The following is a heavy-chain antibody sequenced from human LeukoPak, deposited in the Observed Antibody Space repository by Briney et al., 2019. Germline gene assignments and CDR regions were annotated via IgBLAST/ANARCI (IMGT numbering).Heavy chain of an antibody. J-gene: IGHJ4*02. Sequence: GGSLRLSCADSGFTFSGYWMCWVRQGPGERLEWEANIKPDVRDKYYVDSVKGRLTISTENDKNSLYLHMNSLRAEDTAVYYCARDRIQLWSHDYWGEGTLVSVSS. CDR2: IKPDVRDK. CDR3: ARDRIQLWSHDY. V-gene: IGHV3-7*04. D-gene: IGHD5-18*01. CDR1: GFTFSGYW.